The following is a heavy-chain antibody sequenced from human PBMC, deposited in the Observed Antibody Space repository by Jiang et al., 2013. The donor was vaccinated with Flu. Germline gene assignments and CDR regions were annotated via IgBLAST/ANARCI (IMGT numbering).Heavy chain of an antibody. CDR2: IYYSGSI. V-gene: IGHV4-39*07. J-gene: IGHJ5*02. D-gene: IGHD3-22*01. CDR3: ARPVYYYDSSGYFDWFDP. Sequence: LLKPSETLSLTCTVSGGSISSSGYYWGWIRQPPGKGLEWIGSIYYSGSIYYNPSLKSRVTISIDTSKNQFSLKLSSVTAADTAVYYCARPVYYYDSSGYFDWFDPWGQGTLVTVSS. CDR1: GGSISSSGYY.